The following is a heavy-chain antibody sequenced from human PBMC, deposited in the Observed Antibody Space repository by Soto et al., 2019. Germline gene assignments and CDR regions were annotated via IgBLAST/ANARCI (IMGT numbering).Heavy chain of an antibody. Sequence: PSETLSLTCAVYGGSFTGYYWSWIRQPPGKGLEWIGEINHSGSIKYNPSLKSRVTMSVDRSRNQFSLKMTSVTAADTATYYCARHATQYYSLEDYYHFKPIDVWGQGTTVTVSS. V-gene: IGHV4-34*01. D-gene: IGHD1-26*01. CDR1: GGSFTGYY. CDR2: INHSGSI. CDR3: ARHATQYYSLEDYYHFKPIDV. J-gene: IGHJ6*02.